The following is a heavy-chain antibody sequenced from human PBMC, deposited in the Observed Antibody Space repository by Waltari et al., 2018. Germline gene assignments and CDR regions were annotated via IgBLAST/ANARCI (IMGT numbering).Heavy chain of an antibody. Sequence: QLQLQESGPGLVKPSETLSLTCTVSGGSISSSRYYWGWIRQPPGKGLEWIGSIYYSGSTYYNPSLKSRVTISVDTSKNQFSLKLSSVTAADTDVYYCARIRGSRGGWFDPWGQGTLVTVSS. CDR2: IYYSGST. V-gene: IGHV4-39*07. CDR1: GGSISSSRYY. CDR3: ARIRGSRGGWFDP. J-gene: IGHJ5*02. D-gene: IGHD3-16*01.